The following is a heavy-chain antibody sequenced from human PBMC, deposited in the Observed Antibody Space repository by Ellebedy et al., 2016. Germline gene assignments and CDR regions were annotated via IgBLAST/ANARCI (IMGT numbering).Heavy chain of an antibody. CDR1: GFTFSNAW. CDR3: TTAAYYDILTGDIYYYYYGMDV. V-gene: IGHV3-15*01. D-gene: IGHD3-9*01. J-gene: IGHJ6*02. CDR2: IKSKTDGGTT. Sequence: GESLKISXAASGFTFSNAWMSWVRQAPGKGLEWVGRIKSKTDGGTTDYAAPVKGSFTISRDDSKNTLYLQMNSLKTEDTAVYYCTTAAYYDILTGDIYYYYYGMDVWGQGTTVTVSS.